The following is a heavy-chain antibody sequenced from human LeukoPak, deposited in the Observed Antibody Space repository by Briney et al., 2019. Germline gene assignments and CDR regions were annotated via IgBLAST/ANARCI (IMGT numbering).Heavy chain of an antibody. J-gene: IGHJ4*02. CDR2: INPSGGST. Sequence: ASVKVSCKASGYTFTSYYMHWVRQAPGQGREGMGIINPSGGSTSYAQKFQGRVTMARDTSTSTVYMELSSLRSEDTAVYYCARTGEEVVYYYWGQGTLVTVSS. CDR1: GYTFTSYY. CDR3: ARTGEEVVYYY. V-gene: IGHV1-46*03. D-gene: IGHD3-22*01.